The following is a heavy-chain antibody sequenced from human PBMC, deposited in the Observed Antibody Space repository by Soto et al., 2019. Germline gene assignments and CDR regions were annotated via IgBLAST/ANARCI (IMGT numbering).Heavy chain of an antibody. V-gene: IGHV4-31*03. J-gene: IGHJ4*02. CDR1: GGYISGGGYY. Sequence: LQTLCVTCTVSGGYISGGGYYWSWIRQHPGKGLEWIGYIYYSGSTYYNPSLKSRVTISVDKSKNQFSLRLSSVTAADTALYYCTRDGYNAYLGTFWGQGALVTVSS. CDR3: TRDGYNAYLGTF. D-gene: IGHD5-12*01. CDR2: IYYSGST.